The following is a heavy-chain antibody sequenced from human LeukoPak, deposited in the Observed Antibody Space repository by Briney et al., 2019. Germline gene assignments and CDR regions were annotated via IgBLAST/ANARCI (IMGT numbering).Heavy chain of an antibody. CDR3: AKSLLTTASGTGRAFDI. CDR2: ISASVDVT. CDR1: RFSFSAYP. V-gene: IGHV3-23*01. Sequence: GGSLRLACEASRFSFSAYPMGWVRRAPGKGLEWVSGISASVDVTFHADPLKGRFTISRDNSKNTLYLQMDSLSAEDTANYSCAKSLLTTASGTGRAFDIWGQGTVVTVS. D-gene: IGHD1-26*01. J-gene: IGHJ3*02.